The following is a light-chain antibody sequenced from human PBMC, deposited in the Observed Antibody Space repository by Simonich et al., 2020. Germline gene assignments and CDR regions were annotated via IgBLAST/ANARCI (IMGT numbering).Light chain of an antibody. CDR1: QSVLYSSNNKNY. CDR3: QQYYSTPPA. V-gene: IGKV4-1*01. CDR2: WAS. Sequence: DIVMTQPPDSLAVSLGERATINCKSSQSVLYSSNNKNYLAWYQQKPGQPPKLLIYWASTRESGVPDRFSGSGSGTDFTLTISSLQAEDVAVYYCQQYYSTPPAFDPGTKVDIK. J-gene: IGKJ3*01.